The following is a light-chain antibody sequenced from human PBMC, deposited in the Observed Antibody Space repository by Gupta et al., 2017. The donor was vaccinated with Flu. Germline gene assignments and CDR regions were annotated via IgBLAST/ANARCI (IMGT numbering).Light chain of an antibody. CDR2: EVS. V-gene: IGLV2-18*02. CDR3: SSYTSTYTFV. J-gene: IGLJ1*01. Sequence: QSALTQPPSVSGSPGQSVTISCTGTSSDVGYYNRVFWYQQLPGTVPKLMIYEVSNRPSGVPDRFSGSKSGNTASLTISGLQGDDDADYYCSSYTSTYTFVFGTGTKVTVL. CDR1: SSDVGYYNR.